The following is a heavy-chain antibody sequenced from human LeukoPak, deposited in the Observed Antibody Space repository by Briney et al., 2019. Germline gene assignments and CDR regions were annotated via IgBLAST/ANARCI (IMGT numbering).Heavy chain of an antibody. CDR3: ARGYGSGSYYIPYYSYYGMDV. CDR2: INPNSGGT. CDR1: GYTFTGYY. D-gene: IGHD3-10*01. J-gene: IGHJ6*02. V-gene: IGHV1-2*02. Sequence: ASVKVSCKASGYTFTGYYMHWVRQAPGQGLEWMGWINPNSGGTNYAQKFQGRVTMTRDTSISTAYMELSRLRSDDTAVYYCARGYGSGSYYIPYYSYYGMDVWGQGTTVTVSS.